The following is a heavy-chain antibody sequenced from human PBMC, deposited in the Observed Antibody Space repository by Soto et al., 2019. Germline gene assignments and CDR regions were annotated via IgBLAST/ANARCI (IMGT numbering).Heavy chain of an antibody. D-gene: IGHD3-22*01. CDR3: ARGSVDTVDSSGGYEY. CDR1: GGSFSAYY. J-gene: IGHJ4*02. CDR2: INHSGGT. V-gene: IGHV4-34*01. Sequence: PSETLSLTCAVYGGSFSAYYWSWIRQPPGKGLEWIGEINHSGGTSYNPSLKSRVTISVDTSKSQFSLKLTSVTAADRAVYYCARGSVDTVDSSGGYEYWGQGTPVTVSS.